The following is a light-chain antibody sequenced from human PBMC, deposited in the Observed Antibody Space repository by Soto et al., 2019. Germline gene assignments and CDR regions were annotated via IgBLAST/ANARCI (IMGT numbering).Light chain of an antibody. Sequence: QSVLTQPPSVSAAPGQKVTISCSGGSFNIGDNYVSWYQQLPGTAPKLLIYDNNKRPSGIPDRFSVSKSGTSATLDISGLQTGDEADYYCGSWDTSLSGIIFGGGTKMTGL. CDR1: SFNIGDNY. J-gene: IGLJ2*01. CDR3: GSWDTSLSGII. V-gene: IGLV1-51*01. CDR2: DNN.